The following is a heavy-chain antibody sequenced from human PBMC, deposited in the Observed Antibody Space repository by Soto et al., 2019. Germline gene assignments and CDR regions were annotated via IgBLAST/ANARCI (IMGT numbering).Heavy chain of an antibody. CDR2: IIPIFGTA. D-gene: IGHD3-3*01. CDR3: ASTTITIFGVVNVGWFDP. J-gene: IGHJ5*02. V-gene: IGHV1-69*13. CDR1: GGTFSSYA. Sequence: ASVKVSCKASGGTFSSYAISWVRQAPGQGLEWMGGIIPIFGTANYAQKFQGRVTITADESTSTAYMELSSLRSEDTAVYYCASTTITIFGVVNVGWFDPWGQGTLVTVSS.